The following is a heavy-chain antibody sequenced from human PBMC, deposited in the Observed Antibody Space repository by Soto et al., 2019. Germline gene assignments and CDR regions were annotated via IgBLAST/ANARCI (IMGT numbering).Heavy chain of an antibody. Sequence: QVQLQQWGAGLLKPSETLSLTCAVYGGSFSGYYWSWIRQPPGKGLEWIGEINHSGSTNYNPSLKSRVTISVDTSKNQFSLKLSSVTAADTAVYYGARKRMITFGGVIVRPFDYWGQGTLVTVSS. J-gene: IGHJ4*02. D-gene: IGHD3-16*02. CDR3: ARKRMITFGGVIVRPFDY. CDR2: INHSGST. CDR1: GGSFSGYY. V-gene: IGHV4-34*01.